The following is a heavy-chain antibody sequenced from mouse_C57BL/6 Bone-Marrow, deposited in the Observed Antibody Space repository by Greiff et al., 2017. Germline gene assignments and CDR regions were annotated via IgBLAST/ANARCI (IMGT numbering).Heavy chain of an antibody. J-gene: IGHJ3*01. Sequence: VQLQQSGPELVKPGASVKISCKASGYAFSSSWMNWVKQRPGKGLEWIGRIYPGDGDTNYNGKFKGKATLTADKSSSTAYMQLSSLTSEDSAVXVCARRDSSGFAWFAYWGQGTLVTVSA. CDR1: GYAFSSSW. CDR2: IYPGDGDT. CDR3: ARRDSSGFAWFAY. V-gene: IGHV1-82*01. D-gene: IGHD3-2*02.